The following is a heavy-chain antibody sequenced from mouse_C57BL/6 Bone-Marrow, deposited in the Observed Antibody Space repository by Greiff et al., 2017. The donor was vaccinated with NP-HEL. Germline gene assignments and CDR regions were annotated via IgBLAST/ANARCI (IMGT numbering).Heavy chain of an antibody. CDR1: GFTFSNYW. CDR3: IYYGSSPSYWYFDV. Sequence: EVKLMESGGGLVQPGGSMKLSCVASGFTFSNYWMNWVRQSPEKGLEWVAQIRLKSDNYATHYAESVKGRFTISRDDSKSSVYLQMNNLRAEDTGIYYCIYYGSSPSYWYFDVWGTGTTVTVSS. CDR2: IRLKSDNYAT. V-gene: IGHV6-3*01. J-gene: IGHJ1*03. D-gene: IGHD1-1*01.